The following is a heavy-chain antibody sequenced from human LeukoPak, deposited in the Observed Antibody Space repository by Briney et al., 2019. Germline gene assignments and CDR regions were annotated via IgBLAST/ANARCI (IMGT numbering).Heavy chain of an antibody. Sequence: PGGSLRLSCAASGFTFSSYWMSWVRQAPGKGLEWVANIKQDGSEKYYVDSVKGRFTISRDNVKNSLYLQMNSLRAEDTAVYYCARDWDYYGSGSYYSHDAFDIWGQGTMVTVSS. CDR3: ARDWDYYGSGSYYSHDAFDI. CDR1: GFTFSSYW. D-gene: IGHD3-10*01. J-gene: IGHJ3*02. V-gene: IGHV3-7*01. CDR2: IKQDGSEK.